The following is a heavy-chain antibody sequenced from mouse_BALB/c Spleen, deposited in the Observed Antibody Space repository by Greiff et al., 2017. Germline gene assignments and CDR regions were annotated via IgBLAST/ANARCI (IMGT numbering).Heavy chain of an antibody. Sequence: EVKLMESGGGLVQPGGSRKLSCAASGFTFSSFGMHWVRQAPEKGLEWVAYISSGSSTIYYADTVKGRFTISRDNPKNTLFLQMTSLRSEDTAMYYCARSQPAPFAYWGQGTLVTVSA. CDR2: ISSGSSTI. CDR3: ARSQPAPFAY. V-gene: IGHV5-17*02. D-gene: IGHD6-1*01. CDR1: GFTFSSFG. J-gene: IGHJ3*01.